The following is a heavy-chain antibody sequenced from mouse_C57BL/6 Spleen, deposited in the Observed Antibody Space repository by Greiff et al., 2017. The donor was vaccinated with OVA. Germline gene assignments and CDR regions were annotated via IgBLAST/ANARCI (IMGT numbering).Heavy chain of an antibody. Sequence: EVQLQQSGPELVKPGASVKISCKASGYSFTGYYMNWVKQSPEKSLEWIGEINPSTGGTTYNQKFKAKATLTVDKSSSTAYMQRKSLTSEDSAVYYCARLGSSGYGDYWGQGTTLTVSS. CDR2: INPSTGGT. V-gene: IGHV1-42*01. CDR3: ARLGSSGYGDY. D-gene: IGHD3-2*02. J-gene: IGHJ2*01. CDR1: GYSFTGYY.